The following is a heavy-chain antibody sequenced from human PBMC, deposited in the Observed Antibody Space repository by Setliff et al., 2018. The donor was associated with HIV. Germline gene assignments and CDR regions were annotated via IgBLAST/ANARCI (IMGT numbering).Heavy chain of an antibody. D-gene: IGHD3-22*01. CDR3: AGVGYYDSSFDY. J-gene: IGHJ4*02. CDR1: GGSISSGGYY. CDR2: MYDSGST. V-gene: IGHV4-61*08. Sequence: SETLSLTCTVSGGSISSGGYYWSWIRQPPGKGLQWIGAMYDSGSTKYNPSLKSRVTISVDTSTNQFSLKLSSVTAADTAVYYCAGVGYYDSSFDYWGQGTLVTVSS.